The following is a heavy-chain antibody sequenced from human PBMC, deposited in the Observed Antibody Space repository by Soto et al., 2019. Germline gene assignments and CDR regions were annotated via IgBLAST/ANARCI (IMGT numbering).Heavy chain of an antibody. CDR3: ARVNLDYVTGMDV. J-gene: IGHJ6*02. Sequence: QVQLQESGPGLVKPSQTLSLTCTVSGCPITNYWSWIRQHPGKGLEWIGYIYASGSTYYNPSLKSRVTMSLDTSKNQLCLKLTSVTAADTAVYYCARVNLDYVTGMDVWGQGTTVTVSS. CDR2: IYASGST. CDR1: GCPITNY. V-gene: IGHV4-31*03. D-gene: IGHD4-17*01.